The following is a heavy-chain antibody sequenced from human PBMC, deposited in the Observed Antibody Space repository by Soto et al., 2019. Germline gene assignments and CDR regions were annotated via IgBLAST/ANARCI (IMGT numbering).Heavy chain of an antibody. J-gene: IGHJ5*02. CDR2: IIPILGIP. V-gene: IGHV1-69*02. Sequence: QVQLVQSGAEVKKPGSSVKVSCKASGGTFSSYTISWVRQAPGQGLEWMGRIIPILGIPTYAQKFQGRVTITADKSTSTAYMELSSLRSEDTAVYYCARYNGDNYGERWFDPWGQGTLVTVSS. D-gene: IGHD4-17*01. CDR3: ARYNGDNYGERWFDP. CDR1: GGTFSSYT.